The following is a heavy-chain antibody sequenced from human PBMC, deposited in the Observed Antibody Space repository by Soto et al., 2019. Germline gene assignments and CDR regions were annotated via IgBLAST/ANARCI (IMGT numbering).Heavy chain of an antibody. Sequence: GESLKISCAASGFTFSNAWMSWVRQAPGKGLEWVGRIKSKTDGGTTDYAAPVKGRFTISRDDSKNTLYLQMNSLKTEDTAVYYCTTTRVGSSSSTDYFDYWGQGTLVTVSS. D-gene: IGHD6-6*01. CDR3: TTTRVGSSSSTDYFDY. J-gene: IGHJ4*02. CDR1: GFTFSNAW. V-gene: IGHV3-15*01. CDR2: IKSKTDGGTT.